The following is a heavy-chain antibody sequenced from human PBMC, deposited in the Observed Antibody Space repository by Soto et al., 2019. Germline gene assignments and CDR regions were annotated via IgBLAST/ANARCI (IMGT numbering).Heavy chain of an antibody. V-gene: IGHV4-34*01. CDR2: INHSGST. CDR3: ASSTHCSSTSCYSYYYYMDV. CDR1: GGSFSGYY. Sequence: PSETLSLTCAVYGGSFSGYYWSWIRQPPGKGLDWIGEINHSGSTNYNPSLKSRVTISVDTSKNQFSLKLSSVTAADTAVYYCASSTHCSSTSCYSYYYYMDVWGKGTTVTVSS. J-gene: IGHJ6*03. D-gene: IGHD2-2*01.